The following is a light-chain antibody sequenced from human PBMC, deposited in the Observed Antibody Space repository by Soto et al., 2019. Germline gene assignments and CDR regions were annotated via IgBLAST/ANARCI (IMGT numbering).Light chain of an antibody. CDR3: QQRYGPPGA. Sequence: DIHLTQSPSSLSASVGDSVTITCRSSQTINKYLNWYQHRPGKAPKLLIYAASSLQTGVPTRFSGAGAGTFFTLTISNLQLEDVASYYCQQRYGPPGAFGRGTKVEI. CDR1: QTINKY. CDR2: AAS. J-gene: IGKJ1*01. V-gene: IGKV1-39*01.